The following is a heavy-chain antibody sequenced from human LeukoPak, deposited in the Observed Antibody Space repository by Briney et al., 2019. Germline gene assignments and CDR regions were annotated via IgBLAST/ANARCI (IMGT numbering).Heavy chain of an antibody. CDR3: AKDLLTEGVGAAFDY. Sequence: GGSLRLSCAASGFTFSDYYMSWIRQAPGKGLEWVSYISSSGSTIYYADSVKGRFTISRDNAKNSLYLQMNSLRVEDTAIYYCAKDLLTEGVGAAFDYWGQGALVTVSS. V-gene: IGHV3-11*01. CDR1: GFTFSDYY. J-gene: IGHJ4*02. D-gene: IGHD1-26*01. CDR2: ISSSGSTI.